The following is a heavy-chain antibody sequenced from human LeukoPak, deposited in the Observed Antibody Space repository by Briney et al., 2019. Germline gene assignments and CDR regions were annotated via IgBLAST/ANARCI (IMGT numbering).Heavy chain of an antibody. CDR2: INPNSGDT. J-gene: IGHJ4*02. CDR3: TRGGIDY. Sequence: ASVKVSCKASGYTFTGYHMHWVRQAPGQGLEWMGWINPNSGDTHYVQKFQGRVTMTRDTSISTAYMELSSLRSDDTAMYYCTRGGIDYWGQGTLVTVSS. CDR1: GYTFTGYH. V-gene: IGHV1-2*02. D-gene: IGHD3-10*01.